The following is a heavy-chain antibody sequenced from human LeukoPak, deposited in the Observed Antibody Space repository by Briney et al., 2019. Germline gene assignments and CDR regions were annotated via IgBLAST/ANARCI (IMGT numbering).Heavy chain of an antibody. V-gene: IGHV3-30*02. Sequence: GGSLRLSCAASGFTFSSYWMHWVRQAPGKGLEWVAFIWSDGTNRYYADSVKGRFTISRDNSKNTLYLQMNNLRPEDTAVYYCAKSLSSRGVIIRKTGRSFDYWGQGILVTVSS. D-gene: IGHD3-10*01. J-gene: IGHJ4*02. CDR2: IWSDGTNR. CDR1: GFTFSSYW. CDR3: AKSLSSRGVIIRKTGRSFDY.